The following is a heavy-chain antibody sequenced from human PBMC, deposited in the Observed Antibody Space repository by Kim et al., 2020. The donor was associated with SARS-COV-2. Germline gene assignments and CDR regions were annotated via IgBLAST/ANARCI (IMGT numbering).Heavy chain of an antibody. J-gene: IGHJ4*02. Sequence: SETLSLTCTVSGGSISSSSYYWGWIRQPPGKGLEWIGSIYYSGSTYYNPSLKSRVTISVDTSKNQFSLKLSSVTAADTAVYYCARRVYSSSWYVDYWGQGTLVTVSS. V-gene: IGHV4-39*01. CDR2: IYYSGST. CDR3: ARRVYSSSWYVDY. D-gene: IGHD6-13*01. CDR1: GGSISSSSYY.